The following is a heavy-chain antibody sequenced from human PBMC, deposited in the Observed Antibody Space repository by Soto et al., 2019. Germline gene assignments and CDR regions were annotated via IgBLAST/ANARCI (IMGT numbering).Heavy chain of an antibody. J-gene: IGHJ4*02. D-gene: IGHD5-18*01. Sequence: PSETLSLTCTVSGGCISSYYWSWIRQPPGKGLEWIGYIYYSGSTNYNPPLKSRVTISVDTSNNQFSLKLSSVTAADTAVYSCARRYGSCFDYWRQGTLVTVSS. CDR3: ARRYGSCFDY. CDR2: IYYSGST. CDR1: GGCISSYY. V-gene: IGHV4-59*08.